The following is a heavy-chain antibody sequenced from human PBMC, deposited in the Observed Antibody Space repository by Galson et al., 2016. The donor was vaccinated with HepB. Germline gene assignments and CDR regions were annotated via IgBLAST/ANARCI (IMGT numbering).Heavy chain of an antibody. Sequence: SLRLSCAVSGFTFSSYAMSWVRQAPGKGLEWVSSISGSGGSTFYADSVKGRFTISSDNSKNTLYLQMNSLRAEDTAVYYCAKARDGLRYFDWYYFDYWGPGTRVTVSS. CDR2: ISGSGGST. V-gene: IGHV3-23*01. J-gene: IGHJ4*02. CDR3: AKARDGLRYFDWYYFDY. CDR1: GFTFSSYA. D-gene: IGHD3-9*01.